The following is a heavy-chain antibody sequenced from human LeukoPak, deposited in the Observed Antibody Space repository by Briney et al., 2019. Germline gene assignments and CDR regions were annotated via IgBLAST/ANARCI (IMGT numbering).Heavy chain of an antibody. CDR1: GGSISSYY. J-gene: IGHJ4*02. V-gene: IGHV4-59*12. CDR2: IYYSGST. CDR3: ARDRSMTYDY. Sequence: SETLSLTCTVSGGSISSYYWSWIRQPPGKGLEWIGYIYYSGSTNYNPSLKSRVTISVDTSKNQFSPKLSSVTAADTAVYYCARDRSMTYDYWGQGTLVTVSS.